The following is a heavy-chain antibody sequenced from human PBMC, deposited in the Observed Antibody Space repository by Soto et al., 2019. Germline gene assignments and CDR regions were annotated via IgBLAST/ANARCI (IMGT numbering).Heavy chain of an antibody. V-gene: IGHV2-70*01. CDR2: IDWDDDK. CDR3: ARIPKLRYFDWQIGPGRYYYGMDV. CDR1: GFSLSTSGMC. J-gene: IGHJ6*02. D-gene: IGHD3-9*01. Sequence: SGPTLVNPTQTLTLTCTFSGFSLSTSGMCVSWIRQPPGKALEWLALIDWDDDKYYSTSLKTRLTISKDTSKNQVVLTMTNMDPVDTATYYCARIPKLRYFDWQIGPGRYYYGMDVWGQGTTVTVSS.